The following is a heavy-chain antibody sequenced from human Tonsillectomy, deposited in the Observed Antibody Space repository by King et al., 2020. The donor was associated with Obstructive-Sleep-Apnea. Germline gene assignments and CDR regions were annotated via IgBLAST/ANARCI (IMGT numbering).Heavy chain of an antibody. CDR1: CGSISSDGYY. D-gene: IGHD3-10*01. J-gene: IGHJ4*02. CDR2: IYYSGST. CDR3: ARGSPYYFDY. Sequence: QLQESGPGLVKPSQTLSLTCIVSCGSISSDGYYWSWIRQHPGKGLEWFAYIYYSGSTYYNPSLKSRVTISVETSKNQLSLKLSSMTAADTAVYYCARGSPYYFDYWGQGTLVTVSS. V-gene: IGHV4-31*03.